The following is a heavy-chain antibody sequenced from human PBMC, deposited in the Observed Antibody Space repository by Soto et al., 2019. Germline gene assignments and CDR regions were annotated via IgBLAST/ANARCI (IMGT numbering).Heavy chain of an antibody. CDR2: ISGSGGST. CDR1: GFTFSSYA. CDR3: AKAHTPSYYDFWSGYSYYYYYYGMDV. V-gene: IGHV3-23*01. J-gene: IGHJ6*02. D-gene: IGHD3-3*01. Sequence: LRLSCAASGFTFSSYAMSWVRQAPGKGLEWVSAISGSGGSTYYADSVKGRFTISRDNSKNTLYLQMNSLRAEDTAVYYCAKAHTPSYYDFWSGYSYYYYYYGMDVWGQGTTVTVSS.